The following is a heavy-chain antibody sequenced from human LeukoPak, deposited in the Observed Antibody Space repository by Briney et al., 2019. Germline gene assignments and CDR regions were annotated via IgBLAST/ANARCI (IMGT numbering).Heavy chain of an antibody. J-gene: IGHJ4*02. CDR1: GFTFSSYS. D-gene: IGHD3-10*01. CDR3: ARDCWDYGSGSYCGIDY. V-gene: IGHV3-21*01. CDR2: ISSSSSYI. Sequence: PGGSLRLSCAASGFTFSSYSMNWVRQAPGKGLEWVSSISSSSSYIYYADSLKGRFTISRDNAKNSLYLQMNSPRAEDTAVYYCARDCWDYGSGSYCGIDYWGQGTLVTVSS.